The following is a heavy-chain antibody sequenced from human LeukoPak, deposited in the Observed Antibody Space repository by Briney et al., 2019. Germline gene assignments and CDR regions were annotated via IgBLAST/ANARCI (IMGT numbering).Heavy chain of an antibody. D-gene: IGHD6-13*01. CDR3: AREEQQLVPKYYYYYYGMDV. J-gene: IGHJ6*02. Sequence: SVKVSSKASGGTFSSYAISWVRQASGQGLEWMEGIIPIFGTANYAQKFQGRVTITADESTSTAYMELSSLRSEDTAVYYCAREEQQLVPKYYYYYYGMDVWGQGTTVTVSS. V-gene: IGHV1-69*13. CDR1: GGTFSSYA. CDR2: IIPIFGTA.